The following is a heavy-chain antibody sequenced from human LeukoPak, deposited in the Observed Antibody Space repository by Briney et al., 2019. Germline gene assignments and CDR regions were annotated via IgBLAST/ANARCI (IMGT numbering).Heavy chain of an antibody. Sequence: GGSLRLSFAASGFTFSTYSMGWVRQAPGKGLEWVASIKQDISEKYYVDSVKGRFTISRDNAKNSLYLQMNSLRAEDTAVYYCAREDPRTGYWFFDFWGRGTLVTVSS. CDR3: AREDPRTGYWFFDF. J-gene: IGHJ2*01. V-gene: IGHV3-7*01. CDR2: IKQDISEK. CDR1: GFTFSTYS.